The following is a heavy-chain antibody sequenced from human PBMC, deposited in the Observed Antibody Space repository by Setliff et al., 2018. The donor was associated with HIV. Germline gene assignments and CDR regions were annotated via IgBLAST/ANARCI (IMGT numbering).Heavy chain of an antibody. D-gene: IGHD3-9*01. CDR1: GYTFTSYH. CDR3: ARDLSISNPYYDILTGPGVY. J-gene: IGHJ4*02. CDR2: ISPSGGST. V-gene: IGHV1-46*01. Sequence: ASVKVSCKASGYTFTSYHMYWVRQAPGQGLERMGAISPSGGSTRYAQKFQGRVTMTRDTSTSTVYMELSSLRSEDTAVYYCARDLSISNPYYDILTGPGVYWGQGTLVTVSS.